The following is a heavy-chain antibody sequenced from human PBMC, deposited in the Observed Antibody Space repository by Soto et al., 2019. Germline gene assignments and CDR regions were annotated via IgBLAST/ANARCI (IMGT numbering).Heavy chain of an antibody. CDR1: GGTFSSYT. CDR2: IIPNSGNT. D-gene: IGHD3-3*01. J-gene: IGHJ6*03. Sequence: ASVKVSCKASGGTFSSYTISWVRQAPGQGLEWMGRIIPNSGNTGYAQKFQGRVTMTRNTSISTAYMELSSLRSEDTAVYYCARAEGRRYDFWSGYYTDYYYYYMDVWGKGTTVTVSS. CDR3: ARAEGRRYDFWSGYYTDYYYYYMDV. V-gene: IGHV1-8*02.